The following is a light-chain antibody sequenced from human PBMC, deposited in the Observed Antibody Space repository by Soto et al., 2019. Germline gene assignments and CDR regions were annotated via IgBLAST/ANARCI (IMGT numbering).Light chain of an antibody. CDR3: QQYNNWPPWT. V-gene: IGKV3-15*01. CDR1: QSVSVD. J-gene: IGKJ1*01. CDR2: GAS. Sequence: EIVMTQSPATLYVTPGERVTLSCRASQSVSVDLAWYQQRPGQAPRLLICGASTRATGIPVRFSGSGSGTEFSLTISSLQSQAFAFYYCQQYNNWPPWTFGQGTKV.